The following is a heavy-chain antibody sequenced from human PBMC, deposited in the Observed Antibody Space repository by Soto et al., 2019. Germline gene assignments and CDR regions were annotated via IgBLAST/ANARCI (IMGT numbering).Heavy chain of an antibody. J-gene: IGHJ4*02. CDR1: GFTFSSYA. V-gene: IGHV3-23*01. CDR3: AKRPSAWSSGSIDY. Sequence: GGSLRLSCAASGFTFSSYAMSWVRQAPGKGLEWVSAISGSGGSTYYADSVKGRFTISRDNSKNTLYLQMNSLRAEDTAVYYCAKRPSAWSSGSIDYWGQGTLVTVSS. D-gene: IGHD6-19*01. CDR2: ISGSGGST.